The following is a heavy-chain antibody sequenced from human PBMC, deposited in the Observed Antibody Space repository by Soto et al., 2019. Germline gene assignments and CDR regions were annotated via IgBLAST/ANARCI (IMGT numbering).Heavy chain of an antibody. CDR2: IIPIFGTA. Sequence: SVKVSCKASGGTFSSYAISWVRQAPGQGLEWMGGIIPIFGTANYAQKFQGRVTITADESTSTAYMELSSLRSEDTAVYYCARATDPSYCSGGSCYYDLDYWGQGTLVTVSS. V-gene: IGHV1-69*13. CDR3: ARATDPSYCSGGSCYYDLDY. J-gene: IGHJ4*02. CDR1: GGTFSSYA. D-gene: IGHD2-15*01.